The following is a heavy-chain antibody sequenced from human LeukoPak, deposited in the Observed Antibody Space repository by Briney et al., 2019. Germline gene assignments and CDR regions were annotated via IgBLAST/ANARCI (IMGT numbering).Heavy chain of an antibody. CDR1: GYTFIEYF. V-gene: IGHV1-2*02. D-gene: IGHD1-7*01. Sequence: ASVKVSCKASGYTFIEYFIHWMRQTPGQGREWLGWINPNSGVTRYAQKFQDRVTMTRDTAAYMELSSLKSDDAAVYYWLRAVSGTLGGAFDIWGQGTAVTVSS. CDR3: LRAVSGTLGGAFDI. J-gene: IGHJ3*02. CDR2: INPNSGVT.